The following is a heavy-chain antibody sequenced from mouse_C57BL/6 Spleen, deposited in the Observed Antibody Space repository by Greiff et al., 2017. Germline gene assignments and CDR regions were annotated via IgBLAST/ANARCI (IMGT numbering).Heavy chain of an antibody. V-gene: IGHV1-82*01. CDR1: GYAFSSSW. Sequence: VQLQQSGPELVKPGASVKISCTASGYAFSSSWMNWVKQRPGKGLEWIGRIYPGDGDTNYNGKFKGKATLTADKSSSTAYLQLSSLTSEDSAVYFCARGTYFEVWGTGTTVTVSS. CDR3: ARGTYFEV. CDR2: IYPGDGDT. J-gene: IGHJ1*03.